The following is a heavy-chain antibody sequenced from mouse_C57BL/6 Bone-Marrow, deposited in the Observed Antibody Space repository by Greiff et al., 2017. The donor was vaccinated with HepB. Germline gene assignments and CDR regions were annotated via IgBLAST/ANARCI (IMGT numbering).Heavy chain of an antibody. J-gene: IGHJ3*01. CDR3: LYYYGSSSSWFAY. CDR2: IYPRSGNT. V-gene: IGHV1-81*01. D-gene: IGHD1-1*01. CDR1: GYTFTSYG. Sequence: VKLQQSGAELARPGASVKLSCKASGYTFTSYGISWVKQRTGQGLEWIGEIYPRSGNTYYNEKFKGKATLTADKSSSTAYMELRSLTSEDSAVYFCLYYYGSSSSWFAYWGQGTLVTVSA.